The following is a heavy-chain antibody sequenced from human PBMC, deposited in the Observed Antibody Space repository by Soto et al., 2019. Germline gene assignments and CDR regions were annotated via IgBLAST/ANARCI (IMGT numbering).Heavy chain of an antibody. CDR3: ARNIFGVVMSYWFDP. CDR2: IIPIFGTA. Sequence: ASVKVSCKASGGTFSSYAISWVRQAPGQGLEWMGGIIPIFGTANYAQKFQGRVTITADESTSTAYMELSSLRSEDTAVYYCARNIFGVVMSYWFDPWGQGTLVTVSS. CDR1: GGTFSSYA. D-gene: IGHD3-3*01. V-gene: IGHV1-69*13. J-gene: IGHJ5*02.